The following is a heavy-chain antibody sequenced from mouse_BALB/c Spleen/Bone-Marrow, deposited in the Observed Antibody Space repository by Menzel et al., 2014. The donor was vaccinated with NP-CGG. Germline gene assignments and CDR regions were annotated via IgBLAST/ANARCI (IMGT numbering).Heavy chain of an antibody. J-gene: IGHJ1*01. V-gene: IGHV1-14*01. CDR3: ARSLYGYDWYFDV. CDR2: INPYNDDT. CDR1: GYTFPSYV. D-gene: IGHD2-2*01. Sequence: EVKVVESGPELVKPGASVKMSCKASGYTFPSYVVHWVKQKPGQGLEWIGNINPYNDDTMYNEKFKGKATLTSDKSSSTAYMELSSLTSEDSAVYYCARSLYGYDWYFDVWGAGTTVTVSS.